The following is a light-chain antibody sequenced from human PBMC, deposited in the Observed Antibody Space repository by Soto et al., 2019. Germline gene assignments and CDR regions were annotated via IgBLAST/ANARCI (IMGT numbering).Light chain of an antibody. CDR2: GAS. Sequence: EIVLTQSPGTLSLSPGERATLSCRASQSVTSSYLAWYQQKPGQAPRLLIYGASSRATGIPDRFIGSGFGTDFTLTISRLEPEDFAVYYCQQYGSSITFGQETRLAI. CDR1: QSVTSSY. J-gene: IGKJ5*01. V-gene: IGKV3-20*01. CDR3: QQYGSSIT.